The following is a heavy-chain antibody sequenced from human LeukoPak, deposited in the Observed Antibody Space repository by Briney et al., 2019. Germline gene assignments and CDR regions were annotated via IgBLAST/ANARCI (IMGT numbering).Heavy chain of an antibody. CDR2: IYTSGTT. D-gene: IGHD2-2*01. CDR3: ARVRSSTACYFDY. V-gene: IGHV4-61*02. J-gene: IGHJ4*02. Sequence: SETLSLTCTVSGGSISSGNYYWSWIRQPAGKGLEWIGRIYTSGTTNYSPSLKSRVTISVDTSKNQFSLNLSSVTAADTAVYYCARVRSSTACYFDYWGRGTLVTASS. CDR1: GGSISSGNYY.